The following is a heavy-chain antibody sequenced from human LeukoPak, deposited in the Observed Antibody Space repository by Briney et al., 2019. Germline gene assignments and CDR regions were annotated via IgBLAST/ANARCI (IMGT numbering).Heavy chain of an antibody. J-gene: IGHJ4*02. CDR1: GFTFSNYA. V-gene: IGHV3-23*01. CDR3: AKDQEILVVPAAINY. Sequence: GGSLGLSCVASGFTFSNYAMSWVRQAPGKGLEWVSGISGSGGSTNYADSVKGRFTISRDNSKNTLFLQMNSLRAEDTAVYYCAKDQEILVVPAAINYWGQGTLVTVSS. CDR2: ISGSGGST. D-gene: IGHD2-2*02.